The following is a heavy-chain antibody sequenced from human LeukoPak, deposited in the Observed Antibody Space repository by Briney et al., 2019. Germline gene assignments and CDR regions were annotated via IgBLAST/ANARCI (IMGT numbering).Heavy chain of an antibody. CDR2: ISWDSGSI. J-gene: IGHJ6*02. D-gene: IGHD3-10*01. Sequence: GGFLRLSCAASGFTFDDYAMHWVRQAPGKGLEWVSGISWDSGSIGYADSVKGRFTISRDNVKDFLYLQMNSLRAEDTALYYSAKDMDGSAFYRLDVWGQGTTVTVYS. CDR1: GFTFDDYA. V-gene: IGHV3-9*01. CDR3: AKDMDGSAFYRLDV.